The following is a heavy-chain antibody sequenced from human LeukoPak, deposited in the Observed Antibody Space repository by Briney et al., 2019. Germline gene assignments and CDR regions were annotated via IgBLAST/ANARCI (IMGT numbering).Heavy chain of an antibody. Sequence: SETLSLTCTVSGGSISSSSYYWGWIRQPPGKGLEWIGSIYYSGSTYYNPSLKSRVTISVDTSKNQLSLKLSSVTAADTAVYYCATSGYDTSPEYWGQGTLVTVSS. D-gene: IGHD5-12*01. CDR3: ATSGYDTSPEY. CDR1: GGSISSSSYY. J-gene: IGHJ4*02. V-gene: IGHV4-39*01. CDR2: IYYSGST.